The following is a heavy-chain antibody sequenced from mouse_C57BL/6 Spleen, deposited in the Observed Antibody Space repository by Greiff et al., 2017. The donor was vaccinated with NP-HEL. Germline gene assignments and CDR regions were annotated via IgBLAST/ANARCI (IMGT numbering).Heavy chain of an antibody. D-gene: IGHD2-10*01. V-gene: IGHV1-42*01. CDR3: ARSYRGYFDY. CDR2: INPSTGGT. CDR1: GYSFTGYY. Sequence: EVQLQQSGPELVKPGASVKISCKASGYSFTGYYMNWVKQSPEKSLEWIGEINPSTGGTTYNQKFKAKATLTVDKSSSTAYKQLKSLTSEDSAVYYCARSYRGYFDYWGQGTTLTVSS. J-gene: IGHJ2*01.